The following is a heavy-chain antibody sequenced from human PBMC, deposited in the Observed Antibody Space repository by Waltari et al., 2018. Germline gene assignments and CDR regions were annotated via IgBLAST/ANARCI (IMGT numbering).Heavy chain of an antibody. J-gene: IGHJ4*02. CDR3: ARELAAGGATGY. Sequence: QLQLQESGPGLVKPSETLSLTCTVSGGSVSTGTNYWGWIRQPPGKGLAWIGTIYYTGNAYYNPSLKSRTTMSVDTSRNQFSLKLTSVTAADTAVYYCARELAAGGATGYWGQGTLVTVSS. V-gene: IGHV4-39*02. CDR1: GGSVSTGTNY. CDR2: IYYTGNA. D-gene: IGHD1-26*01.